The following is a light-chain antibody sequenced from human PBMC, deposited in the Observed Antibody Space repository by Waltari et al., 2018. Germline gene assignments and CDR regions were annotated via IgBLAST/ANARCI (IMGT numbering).Light chain of an antibody. Sequence: IVLTQSPATLSLSPGEVATLPCRASQNINNYLAWYQQKPGQGPRLLIFDASNRATGVPARFSGSGSGTDFTLTISSLEPEDFAVYYCQQRSNWPPLTFGGGTKVEIK. CDR2: DAS. CDR3: QQRSNWPPLT. J-gene: IGKJ4*01. CDR1: QNINNY. V-gene: IGKV3-11*01.